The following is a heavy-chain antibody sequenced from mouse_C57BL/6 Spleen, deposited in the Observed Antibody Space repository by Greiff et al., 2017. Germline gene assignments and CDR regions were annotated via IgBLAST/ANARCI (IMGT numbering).Heavy chain of an antibody. J-gene: IGHJ2*01. V-gene: IGHV10-1*01. CDR3: VRGGGYFPFFDY. Sequence: EVMLVESGGGLVQPTGSLKLSCAASGFSFNTYAMNWVRQAPGKGLEWVARIRSKSNNYATYYADSVKDRFTISRDDSESMLYLQMNNLKTEDTAMYYRVRGGGYFPFFDYWGQGTTLTVSS. D-gene: IGHD2-3*01. CDR2: IRSKSNNYAT. CDR1: GFSFNTYA.